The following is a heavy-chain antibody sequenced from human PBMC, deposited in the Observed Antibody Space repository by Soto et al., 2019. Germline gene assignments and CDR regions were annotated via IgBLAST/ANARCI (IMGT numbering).Heavy chain of an antibody. D-gene: IGHD3-10*01. CDR3: ARGFETYNYGLGRDD. V-gene: IGHV1-69*01. J-gene: IGHJ4*02. CDR1: GGIFSTCA. Sequence: QVQLVQSGAEVKKPGSSVKVSCKASGGIFSTCAFNWVRQAPGQGLEWMGGIIPIFGTAIYAQNFEGRVTITADESATTAYMELSNLGSDDTAVYYCARGFETYNYGLGRDDWGQGTLVTVSS. CDR2: IIPIFGTA.